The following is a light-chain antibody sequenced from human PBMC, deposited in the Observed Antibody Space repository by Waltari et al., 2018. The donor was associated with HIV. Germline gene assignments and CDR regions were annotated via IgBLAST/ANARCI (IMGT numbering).Light chain of an antibody. CDR2: AAS. CDR1: QHINMY. J-gene: IGKJ4*01. CDR3: QQSFSLPLT. Sequence: DIQITQSPSSLSASIGDRVTITCRTSQHINMYLNWYQQKPGKAPSLLIFAASTLHTGAPSRFSASGSGTTFSLAISSLQVDDLATYYCQQSFSLPLTFGAGTKVEI. V-gene: IGKV1-39*01.